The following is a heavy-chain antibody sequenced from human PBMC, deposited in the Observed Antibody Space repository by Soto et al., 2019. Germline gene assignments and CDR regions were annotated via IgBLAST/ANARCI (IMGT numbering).Heavy chain of an antibody. CDR2: ISYDGSNK. CDR1: GFTFSSST. V-gene: IGHV3-30-3*01. J-gene: IGHJ6*02. Sequence: GGSLRLSCAASGFTFSSSTLHWVRQAPGKGPEWVAVISYDGSNKYYADSVRGRFTVSRDNSKNTLYLQMNSLRSDDTAVYYCARDQVDTAMPHLGNWAYYYYYYGMDVWGQGTTVTVSS. CDR3: ARDQVDTAMPHLGNWAYYYYYYGMDV. D-gene: IGHD5-18*01.